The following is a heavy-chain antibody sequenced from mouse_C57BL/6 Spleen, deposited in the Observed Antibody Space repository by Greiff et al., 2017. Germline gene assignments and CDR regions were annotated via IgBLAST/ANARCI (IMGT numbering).Heavy chain of an antibody. CDR2: ISDGGSYT. J-gene: IGHJ3*01. V-gene: IGHV5-4*01. D-gene: IGHD1-1*01. Sequence: EVKLMESGGGLVKPGGSLKLSCAASGFTFSSYAMSWVRQTPEKRLEWVATISDGGSYTYYPDNVKGRFTISRDNAKNNLYLQMSHLKSEDTAMYYCAREGNYGSSYLFAYWGQGTLVTVSA. CDR3: AREGNYGSSYLFAY. CDR1: GFTFSSYA.